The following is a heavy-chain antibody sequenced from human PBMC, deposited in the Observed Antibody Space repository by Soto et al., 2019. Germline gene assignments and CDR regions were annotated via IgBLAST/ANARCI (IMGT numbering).Heavy chain of an antibody. CDR2: IYYSGST. J-gene: IGHJ6*02. D-gene: IGHD2-2*03. CDR1: GGSISSSSYY. CDR3: ARLNGYCVSTNCHGYYGMDV. Sequence: SETLSLTCTVSGGSISSSSYYWGWIRQPPGKGLEWIGSIYYSGSTYYNPSLKSRVTISVDTSKDQFSLKLSSVTAADTAVYYCARLNGYCVSTNCHGYYGMDVWGQGTTVTVSS. V-gene: IGHV4-39*01.